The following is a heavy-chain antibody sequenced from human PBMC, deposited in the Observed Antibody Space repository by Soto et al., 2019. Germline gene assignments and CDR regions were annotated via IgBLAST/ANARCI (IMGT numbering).Heavy chain of an antibody. V-gene: IGHV5-51*01. CDR3: ARDSGTTPTYWFDP. J-gene: IGHJ5*02. D-gene: IGHD2-15*01. CDR1: GYNFNSCW. Sequence: SLKISCKASGYNFNSCWIAWVRQTPAKGLEWMGFIYPGDSDTTYSPSFQGQVTFSVDKSTNTAYLQWSSLKASDTAIYYCARDSGTTPTYWFDPWGQGTRVTVSS. CDR2: IYPGDSDT.